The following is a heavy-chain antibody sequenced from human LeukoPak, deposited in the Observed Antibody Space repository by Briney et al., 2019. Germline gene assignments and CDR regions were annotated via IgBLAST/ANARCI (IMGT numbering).Heavy chain of an antibody. D-gene: IGHD3-22*01. J-gene: IGHJ4*02. CDR3: ARQGEYYDSSGTFDY. CDR1: GGSISSGGYY. CDR2: IYHSGST. Sequence: PSQTLSLTCTVSGGSISSGGYYWSWIRQPPGKGLEWIGYIYHSGSTYYNPSLKSRVTISVDRSKNQFSLKLSSVTAADTAVYYCARQGEYYDSSGTFDYWGQGTLVTVSS. V-gene: IGHV4-30-2*01.